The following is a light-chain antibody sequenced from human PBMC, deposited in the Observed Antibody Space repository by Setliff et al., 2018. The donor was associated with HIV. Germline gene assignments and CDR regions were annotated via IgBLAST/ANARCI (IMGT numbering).Light chain of an antibody. CDR3: SSFRTSRKFV. CDR2: DVT. V-gene: IGLV2-14*01. CDR1: SSDVGLYNF. J-gene: IGLJ1*01. Sequence: QSVLTQPASVSGSPGQSITISCTGTSSDVGLYNFVSWYQQHPGKVPELIIYDVTNRPSGISHRFSGAKSGNTASLTISGLQADDEADYYCSSFRTSRKFVFGTGTKVTVL.